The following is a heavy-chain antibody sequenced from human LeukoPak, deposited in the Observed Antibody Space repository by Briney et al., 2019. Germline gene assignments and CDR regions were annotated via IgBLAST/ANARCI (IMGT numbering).Heavy chain of an antibody. CDR2: IQEDGSEK. D-gene: IGHD3-22*01. J-gene: IGHJ4*02. V-gene: IGHV3-7*01. Sequence: GKSLRLSCAASGFIFSNYNIPWVRQAPGKGLEWVANIQEDGSEKYYVDSVKGRFTISRDNAKNSLYLLMDGLRAEDTAVYYCARDLDGHHPLLQYYYDSSGPGYWGQGTLVTVSS. CDR3: ARDLDGHHPLLQYYYDSSGPGY. CDR1: GFIFSNYN.